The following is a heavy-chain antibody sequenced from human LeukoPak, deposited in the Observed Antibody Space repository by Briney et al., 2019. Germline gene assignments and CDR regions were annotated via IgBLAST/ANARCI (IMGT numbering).Heavy chain of an antibody. CDR1: GGSISSYY. CDR2: IYYSGST. J-gene: IGHJ6*02. D-gene: IGHD3-3*01. Sequence: SETLSLTCTVSGGSISSYYWSWIRQPPGKGLEWIGYIYYSGSTNYNPSLKSRVTISVDTSKNQFSLKLSSVTAADTAVYYCARWEALGGDRYGMDVWGQGTTVTVSS. V-gene: IGHV4-59*01. CDR3: ARWEALGGDRYGMDV.